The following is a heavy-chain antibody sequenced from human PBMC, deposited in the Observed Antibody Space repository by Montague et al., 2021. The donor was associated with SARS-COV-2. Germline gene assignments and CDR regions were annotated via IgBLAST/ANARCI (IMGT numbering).Heavy chain of an antibody. CDR1: SVSISNYY. V-gene: IGHV4-59*01. Sequence: SETLSLTCTVSSVSISNYYCGWIRQPPGKGLEWIGHIHNSGTTSYNPSLMSRVTISIDTSRNQFSLKLKSVTAADTAVYYCARAGEPDRTEDLDYWGQGILVTVSS. J-gene: IGHJ4*02. CDR3: ARAGEPDRTEDLDY. CDR2: IHNSGTT. D-gene: IGHD1-14*01.